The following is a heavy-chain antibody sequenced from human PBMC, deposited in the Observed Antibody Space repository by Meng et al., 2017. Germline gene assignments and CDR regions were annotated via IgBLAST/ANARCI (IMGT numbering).Heavy chain of an antibody. Sequence: GESLKISCKGSGYSFTSYWIGWVRQMPGKGLEWMGIIYPGDSDTRYSPSFQGQVTISADKSISTTYLQWSSLKASDTAMYYCARQWGYPIYGMDVWGQGTTVTVSS. CDR3: ARQWGYPIYGMDV. J-gene: IGHJ6*02. CDR2: IYPGDSDT. V-gene: IGHV5-51*01. CDR1: GYSFTSYW. D-gene: IGHD5-12*01.